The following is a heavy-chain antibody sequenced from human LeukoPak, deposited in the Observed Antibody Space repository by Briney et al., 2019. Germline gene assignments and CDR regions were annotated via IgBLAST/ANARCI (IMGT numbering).Heavy chain of an antibody. V-gene: IGHV4-59*08. Sequence: PSETLSLTCTVSGGSISSYYWSWIRQPPGKGLEWIGYIYYSGSTNYNPSLKSRVTISVDTSENQFSLKLSSVTAADTAVYYCARHGDQYSSSWTSDWFDPWGQGTLVTVSS. D-gene: IGHD6-13*01. CDR3: ARHGDQYSSSWTSDWFDP. J-gene: IGHJ5*02. CDR1: GGSISSYY. CDR2: IYYSGST.